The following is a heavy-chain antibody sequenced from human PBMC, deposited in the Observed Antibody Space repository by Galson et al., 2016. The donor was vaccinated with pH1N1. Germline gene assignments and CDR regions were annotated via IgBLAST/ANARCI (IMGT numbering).Heavy chain of an antibody. CDR2: FSGSTA. Sequence: SLRLSCAASGFTFSNYAMSWVRQAPGKGLEWVSGFSGSTALYADSVKDRFTISRDNLQNTFYLQMNSLRAKDTAIYYCTRDAWGWLFDSWGQGTLVTVSS. CDR1: GFTFSNYA. J-gene: IGHJ4*02. D-gene: IGHD3-16*01. CDR3: TRDAWGWLFDS. V-gene: IGHV3-23*01.